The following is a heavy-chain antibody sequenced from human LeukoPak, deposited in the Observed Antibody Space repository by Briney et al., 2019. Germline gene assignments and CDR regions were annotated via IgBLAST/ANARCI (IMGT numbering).Heavy chain of an antibody. CDR3: ARDNWIEAHYFDY. J-gene: IGHJ4*02. D-gene: IGHD1-20*01. CDR2: IGSSGSTI. CDR1: GFTFSTYE. Sequence: GGSLRLSCEASGFTFSTYEMNWVRQTPGKGLEWVPCIGSSGSTIYYADSVKGRFTISRDNGKNSLYLQMNSLRAEDTAVYYCARDNWIEAHYFDYWGQGTLVTVSS. V-gene: IGHV3-48*03.